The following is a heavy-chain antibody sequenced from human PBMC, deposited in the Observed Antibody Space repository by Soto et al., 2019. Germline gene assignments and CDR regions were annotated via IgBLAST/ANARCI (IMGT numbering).Heavy chain of an antibody. D-gene: IGHD6-19*01. CDR1: GFTFSYYA. Sequence: GGSLRLSCVASGFTFSYYAMTWVRQRPGKGLEYVASIPGTASGAYYADSVKGRFTISRDNSGNTLFLQMSSLRVEDTGMYYCAKEGFDRGWYWDNWGQGT. CDR2: IPGTASGA. J-gene: IGHJ4*02. CDR3: AKEGFDRGWYWDN. V-gene: IGHV3-23*01.